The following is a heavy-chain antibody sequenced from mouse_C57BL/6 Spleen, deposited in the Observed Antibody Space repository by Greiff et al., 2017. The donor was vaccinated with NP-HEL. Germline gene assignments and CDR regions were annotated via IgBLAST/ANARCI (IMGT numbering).Heavy chain of an antibody. V-gene: IGHV1-66*01. J-gene: IGHJ2*01. CDR2: IYPGSGNT. D-gene: IGHD1-1*01. Sequence: QVQLKESGPELVKPGASVKISCKASGYSFTSYYIHWVKQRPGQGLEWIGWIYPGSGNTKYNEKFKGKATLTADTSSSTAYMQLSSLTSEDSAVYYCARKEHYGGYFDYWGQGTTLTVSS. CDR1: GYSFTSYY. CDR3: ARKEHYGGYFDY.